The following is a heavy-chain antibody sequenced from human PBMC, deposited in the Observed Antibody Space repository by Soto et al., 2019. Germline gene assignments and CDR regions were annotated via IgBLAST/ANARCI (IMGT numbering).Heavy chain of an antibody. CDR3: AKEFRHDNWFFEH. J-gene: IGHJ4*02. D-gene: IGHD3-22*01. Sequence: PGGSLRLSCAASGFTFSSYAMSWVRQALGKGLEWVSAISGSGGSTYYADSVKGRFTISRDNSKNTLYLQMNSMRAEDTAVYYCAKEFRHDNWFFEHWGQGTLVTVSS. CDR1: GFTFSSYA. V-gene: IGHV3-23*01. CDR2: ISGSGGST.